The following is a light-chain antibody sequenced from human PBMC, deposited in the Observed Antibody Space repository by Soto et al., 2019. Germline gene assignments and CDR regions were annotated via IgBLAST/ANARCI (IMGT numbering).Light chain of an antibody. Sequence: EIVLTHSPATLSLSPGERATLSCRASQSVSSYLAWYQQKPGQAPRLLIYDASNRATGIPARFSGSVSGTDFTLTISSLEPDDFAVYYCQQRSDWPSTFGGGTKVQ. CDR2: DAS. CDR3: QQRSDWPST. CDR1: QSVSSY. V-gene: IGKV3-11*01. J-gene: IGKJ4*01.